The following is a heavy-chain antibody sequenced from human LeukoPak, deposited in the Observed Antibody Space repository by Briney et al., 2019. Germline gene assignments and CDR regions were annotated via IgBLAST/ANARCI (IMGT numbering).Heavy chain of an antibody. CDR2: IVGSSSI. Sequence: GGSLRLSCAASGFTFSNFAMTWVRQAPGKGLEWVSSIVGSSSIYYADSLKGRFTISRDNAKNSLYLQMNSLRAEDTAVYYCARIGAGSSRDYWGQGTLVTVSS. CDR3: ARIGAGSSRDY. D-gene: IGHD6-13*01. J-gene: IGHJ4*02. V-gene: IGHV3-21*01. CDR1: GFTFSNFA.